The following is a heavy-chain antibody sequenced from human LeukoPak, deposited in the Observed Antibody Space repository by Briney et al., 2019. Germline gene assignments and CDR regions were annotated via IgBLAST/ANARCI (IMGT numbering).Heavy chain of an antibody. D-gene: IGHD3-22*01. Sequence: GGSLRLSCAASGFTFDDYGMSWVRQAPGKGLEWVSGINWNGGSTGYADSVKGRFTISRDNAKNSLYLQMNSLRAEDTALYYCARVSYDSSGYSTYYYYCMDVWGKGTTVTVSS. V-gene: IGHV3-20*04. CDR3: ARVSYDSSGYSTYYYYCMDV. CDR1: GFTFDDYG. CDR2: INWNGGST. J-gene: IGHJ6*03.